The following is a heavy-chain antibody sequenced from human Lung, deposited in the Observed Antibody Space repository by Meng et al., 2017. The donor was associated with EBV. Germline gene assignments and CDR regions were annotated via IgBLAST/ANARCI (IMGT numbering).Heavy chain of an antibody. V-gene: IGHV3-11*01. CDR1: GLTFNDYY. Sequence: QVQLVESGGGWVKPGGSLRLSCAASGLTFNDYYMSWIRQAQGKGLEWVSYISYSGSTIYYADSVKGRFTISRDNAKNSLYLQMNSLRAEDTAVYYCASTPGSYYDFWGQGTLVTVAS. CDR2: ISYSGSTI. D-gene: IGHD3-10*01. J-gene: IGHJ4*02. CDR3: ASTPGSYYDF.